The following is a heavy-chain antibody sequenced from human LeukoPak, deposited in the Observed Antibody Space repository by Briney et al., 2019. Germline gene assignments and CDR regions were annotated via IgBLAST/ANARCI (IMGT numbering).Heavy chain of an antibody. Sequence: SETLSLTCTVSGGSISSYYWSWIRQPPGKGLEWIGYIYYSGSTNYNPSLKGRVTISVDTSKNQFSLKLSSVTAADTAVYYCARHGGSGRGRSAAFDIWGQGTMVTVSS. CDR1: GGSISSYY. D-gene: IGHD3-10*01. V-gene: IGHV4-59*08. J-gene: IGHJ3*02. CDR3: ARHGGSGRGRSAAFDI. CDR2: IYYSGST.